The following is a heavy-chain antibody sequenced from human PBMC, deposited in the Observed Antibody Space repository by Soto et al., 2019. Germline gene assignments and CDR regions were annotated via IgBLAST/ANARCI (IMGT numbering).Heavy chain of an antibody. CDR2: INHSGST. J-gene: IGHJ2*01. V-gene: IGHV4-34*01. CDR1: GGSFSGYY. Sequence: QVQLQQWGAGLLKPSETLSLTCAVYGGSFSGYYWSWIRQPPGKGLEWIGEINHSGSTNYNPSLKSRVTISVDTSKNQFSLKLSSVTAADTAVYYCARGRRVYYFDLWGRGTLVTVSS. CDR3: ARGRRVYYFDL. D-gene: IGHD6-13*01.